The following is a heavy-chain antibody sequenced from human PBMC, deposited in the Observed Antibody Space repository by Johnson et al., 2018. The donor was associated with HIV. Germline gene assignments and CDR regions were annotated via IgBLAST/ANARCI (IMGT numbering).Heavy chain of an antibody. V-gene: IGHV3-15*01. D-gene: IGHD3-22*01. CDR1: GFTLSNAW. J-gene: IGHJ3*02. CDR2: IKSKTDGGTT. CDR3: RSWGSSGYYAPFYHDAFDI. Sequence: VQLVESGGGLVKPGGSLRLSCAASGFTLSNAWMSWVRQAPGKGLEWVGRIKSKTDGGTTDYAAPVKGRFTISRDDSKNTLYLQMNSLKTEDTAVYYCRSWGSSGYYAPFYHDAFDIWGQGTMVTVSS.